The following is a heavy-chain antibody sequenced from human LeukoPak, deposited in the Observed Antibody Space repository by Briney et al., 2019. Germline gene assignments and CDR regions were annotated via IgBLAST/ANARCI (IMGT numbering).Heavy chain of an antibody. J-gene: IGHJ4*02. Sequence: GGSLRLSCAASVFTFSYAWMSWVRQVPGKGLEWVGRIKSKTDGGTTNYPAPVKGRFTVSRDDSENTLYLQMNSLKDEDTAVYYCTTHDRVTYYYDYWGQGTLVNVSS. CDR3: TTHDRVTYYYDY. D-gene: IGHD3-9*01. CDR1: VFTFSYAW. V-gene: IGHV3-15*01. CDR2: IKSKTDGGTT.